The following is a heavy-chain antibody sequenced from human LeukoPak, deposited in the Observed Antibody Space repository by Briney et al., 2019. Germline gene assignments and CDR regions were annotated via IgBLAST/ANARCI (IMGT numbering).Heavy chain of an antibody. V-gene: IGHV3-21*01. CDR3: ARGSIAVAGTGPGY. CDR1: GFTFSSYA. J-gene: IGHJ4*02. Sequence: GGSLRLSCAASGFTFSSYAMSWVRQAPGKGLEWVSSISSSSSYIYYADSVKGRFTISRDNAKNSLYLQMNSLRAEDTAVYYCARGSIAVAGTGPGYWGQGTLVTVSS. CDR2: ISSSSSYI. D-gene: IGHD6-19*01.